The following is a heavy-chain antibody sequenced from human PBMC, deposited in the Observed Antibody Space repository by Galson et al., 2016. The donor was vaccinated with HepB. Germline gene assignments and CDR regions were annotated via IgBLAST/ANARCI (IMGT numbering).Heavy chain of an antibody. CDR1: GGSISSGTYY. CDR2: IYSGGRT. CDR3: ARHGRTAAVEFDY. V-gene: IGHV4-39*01. J-gene: IGHJ4*02. D-gene: IGHD6-13*01. Sequence: SETLSLTCTVSGGSISSGTYYWGWIRQPPGKGLEWIGTIYSGGRTYYNPSLMSRLTISVDTSKNQFYLRLSSVTAADTAVYYCARHGRTAAVEFDYWGQGTLVTVSS.